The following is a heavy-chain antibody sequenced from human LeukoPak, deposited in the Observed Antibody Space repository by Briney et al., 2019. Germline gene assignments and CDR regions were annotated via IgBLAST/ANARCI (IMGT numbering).Heavy chain of an antibody. CDR2: INPNSGGT. CDR3: AREGQDYYGSGTEAFDI. J-gene: IGHJ3*02. CDR1: GYTFTVYY. Sequence: ASVTVSFKASGYTFTVYYMHWVRQAPGQGREGMGWINPNSGGTNYAQKFQGRVTMTRDTSISTAYMELSRLRSDDTAVYYCAREGQDYYGSGTEAFDIWGQGTMVTVSS. D-gene: IGHD3-10*01. V-gene: IGHV1-2*02.